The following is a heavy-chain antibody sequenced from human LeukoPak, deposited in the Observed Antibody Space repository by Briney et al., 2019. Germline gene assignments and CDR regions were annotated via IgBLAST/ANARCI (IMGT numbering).Heavy chain of an antibody. CDR1: GGSISSYY. V-gene: IGHV4-59*01. J-gene: IGHJ4*02. D-gene: IGHD6-13*01. CDR2: IYYSGST. Sequence: KPSETLSLTCTVSGGSISSYYWSWIRQPPGKGLEWIGYIYYSGSTNYNPSLKSRVTISVDTSKNQFSLKLSSVTAADTAVYYCASTGQQLAPYYFDYWGQGTLVTVSS. CDR3: ASTGQQLAPYYFDY.